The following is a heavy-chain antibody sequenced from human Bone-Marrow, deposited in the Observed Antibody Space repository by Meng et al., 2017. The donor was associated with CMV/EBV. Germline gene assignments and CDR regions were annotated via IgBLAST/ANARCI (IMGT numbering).Heavy chain of an antibody. CDR1: GGSISSSSYY. J-gene: IGHJ6*02. Sequence: SETLSLTCTVSGGSISSSSYYWGWIRQPPGKGLEWIGSIYYSGSTYYNPSLKSRVTISVDTSKNQFSLKLSSVTAADTAVYYCARNSLLPAAITYYYYGMDVWGQGTTVTVSS. V-gene: IGHV4-39*07. CDR2: IYYSGST. D-gene: IGHD2-2*01. CDR3: ARNSLLPAAITYYYYGMDV.